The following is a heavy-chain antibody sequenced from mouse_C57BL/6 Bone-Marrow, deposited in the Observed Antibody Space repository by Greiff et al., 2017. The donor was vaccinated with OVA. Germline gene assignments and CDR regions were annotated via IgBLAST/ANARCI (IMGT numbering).Heavy chain of an antibody. CDR2: IHPSDSDT. J-gene: IGHJ2*01. CDR3: AIRPSYYYGRGDY. D-gene: IGHD1-1*01. CDR1: CYTFPSSW. V-gene: IGHV1-74*01. Sequence: QVPLQQPGAELVKPWASVKVSCQASCYTFPSSWVHWGKQRPGPGLEWIGRIHPSDSDTNDNQKFKGKATLTVDKSSSTAYMQLSSLTSEDSAVYYCAIRPSYYYGRGDYWGQGTTLTVSS.